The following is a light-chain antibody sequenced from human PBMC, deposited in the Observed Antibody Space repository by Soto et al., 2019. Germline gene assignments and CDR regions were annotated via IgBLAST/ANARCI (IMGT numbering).Light chain of an antibody. CDR1: QGIITY. V-gene: IGKV1-39*01. Sequence: DIQLTQSPSSLSASVGDRVTITCRASQGIITYLNWYQQKPGKAPNLLIYSSSTLQSGVPSRFSGSGSGADFTLTISRLEPEDFAVYYCQQYGSSPLTFGGGTKV. CDR2: SSS. J-gene: IGKJ4*01. CDR3: QQYGSSPLT.